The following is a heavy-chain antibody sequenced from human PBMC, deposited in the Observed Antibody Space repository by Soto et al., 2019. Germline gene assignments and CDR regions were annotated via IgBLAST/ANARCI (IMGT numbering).Heavy chain of an antibody. V-gene: IGHV3-48*02. D-gene: IGHD3-22*01. CDR1: GFTFSSYS. CDR3: ARGGSSQYYYDSSGYNWFDP. J-gene: IGHJ5*02. CDR2: ISSSSSTI. Sequence: GGSLRLSCAASGFTFSSYSMNWVRQAPGKGLEWVSYISSSSSTIYYADSVKGRFTISRDNAKNSLYLQMNSLRDEDTAVYYCARGGSSQYYYDSSGYNWFDPWGQGTLVTVSS.